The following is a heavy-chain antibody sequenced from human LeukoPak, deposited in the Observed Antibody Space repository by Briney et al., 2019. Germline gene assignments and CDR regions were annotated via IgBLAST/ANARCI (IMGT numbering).Heavy chain of an antibody. CDR3: AISDMAAAGIDY. CDR1: GFTFSSYW. V-gene: IGHV3-74*01. J-gene: IGHJ4*02. D-gene: IGHD6-13*01. Sequence: GGSLRLSCAASGFTFSSYWMHWVRQAPGKGLVWVSRIATDGTSTTYADSVKGRFTISRDNAKNTLYLQMNSLRAEDTAVYYCAISDMAAAGIDYWGQGTLVTVSS. CDR2: IATDGTST.